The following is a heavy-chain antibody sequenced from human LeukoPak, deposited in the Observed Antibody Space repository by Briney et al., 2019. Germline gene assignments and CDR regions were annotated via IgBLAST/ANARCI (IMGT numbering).Heavy chain of an antibody. CDR3: ARDRSRILDY. CDR1: GFPFNSFT. Sequence: PGGSLRLSCAASGFPFNSFTTNCVRRAPGRGLECLLSMTSRSSTIYYADSVKGRFTISRDNAKNLLYRQMHSLRAEDTAVYYCARDRSRILDYWGQGTLVTVSS. V-gene: IGHV3-48*01. J-gene: IGHJ4*02. D-gene: IGHD2/OR15-2a*01. CDR2: MTSRSSTI.